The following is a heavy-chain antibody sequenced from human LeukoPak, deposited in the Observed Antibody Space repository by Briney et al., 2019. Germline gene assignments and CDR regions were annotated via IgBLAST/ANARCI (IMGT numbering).Heavy chain of an antibody. CDR3: ARQRLLWFGESNSGFDY. J-gene: IGHJ4*02. CDR2: IYYSGST. V-gene: IGHV4-59*08. Sequence: SETPSLTCSVSGGSISTYYWNWIRQPPGKELEWIGYIYYSGSTDYNPSLKSRVTISVDTFNNQFSLRLSSVTAADTAVYYCARQRLLWFGESNSGFDYWGQGTLVTVSS. D-gene: IGHD3-10*01. CDR1: GGSISTYY.